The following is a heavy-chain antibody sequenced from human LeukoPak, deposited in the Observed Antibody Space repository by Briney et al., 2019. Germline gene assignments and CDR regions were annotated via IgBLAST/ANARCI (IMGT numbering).Heavy chain of an antibody. CDR1: GGTFSSNA. Sequence: GASVKVSCKASGGTFSSNAITWVRQAPGQGLEWMGWIIPIFSTTNYGQKFQGRVTITADESTTTAYMELTSLKSEDTAVYYCARAPNILDSYFDYWGQGTLVTVSS. CDR3: ARAPNILDSYFDY. J-gene: IGHJ4*02. CDR2: IIPIFSTT. V-gene: IGHV1-69*13. D-gene: IGHD2/OR15-2a*01.